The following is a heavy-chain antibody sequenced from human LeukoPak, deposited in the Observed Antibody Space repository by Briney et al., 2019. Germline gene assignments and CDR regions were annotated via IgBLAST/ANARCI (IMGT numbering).Heavy chain of an antibody. CDR3: SGRDSSRSPRGY. J-gene: IGHJ4*02. Sequence: GGSLRLSCAASGLTFTDFWTNWVRLAPGRGLEWLANINPDGNEKYYVDSVKGRFAMSRDNAKNEVYLEMNSLRAEDTGVYYCSGRDSSRSPRGYWGQGTLVSVSS. V-gene: IGHV3-7*01. CDR2: INPDGNEK. CDR1: GLTFTDFW. D-gene: IGHD6-13*01.